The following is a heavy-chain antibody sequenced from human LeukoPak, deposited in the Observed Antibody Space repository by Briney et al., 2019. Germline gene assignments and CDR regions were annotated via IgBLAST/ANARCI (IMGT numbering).Heavy chain of an antibody. CDR1: GLTFSNYA. CDR3: AKTVVAAGTNYYHGMDV. D-gene: IGHD2-15*01. Sequence: GGSLRLSCAASGLTFSNYAMSWVRQAPGKGLEWVSAISRSGDSTYYADSVKGRFTISKDNSKNTLNLQMNSLRAEDTAVYYCAKTVVAAGTNYYHGMDVWGQGTTVTVFS. J-gene: IGHJ6*02. V-gene: IGHV3-23*01. CDR2: ISRSGDST.